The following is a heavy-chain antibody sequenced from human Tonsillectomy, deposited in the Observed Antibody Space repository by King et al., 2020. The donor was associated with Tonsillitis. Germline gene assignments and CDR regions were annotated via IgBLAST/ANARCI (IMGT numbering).Heavy chain of an antibody. Sequence: VQLVESGGGVVQPGRSLRLSCAASGFTLSSHAMHWVRQAPGKGLEWVAVISHDESKIYYTGSVKGRFTISRDISKNTLFLQMNSLRVEDTAVYYCARDWGGFGLVATPYCDLGGQGRPLTVPS. V-gene: IGHV3-30-3*01. CDR1: GFTLSSHA. CDR2: ISHDESKI. J-gene: IGHJ4*02. CDR3: ARDWGGFGLVATPYCDL. D-gene: IGHD2-15*01.